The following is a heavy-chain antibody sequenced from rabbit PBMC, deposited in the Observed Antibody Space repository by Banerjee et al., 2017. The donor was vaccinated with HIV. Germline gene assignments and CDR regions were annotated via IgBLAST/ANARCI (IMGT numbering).Heavy chain of an antibody. CDR3: ARDAGYAGSNL. CDR1: GFSFSSSYW. CDR2: ISAGSSGST. J-gene: IGHJ4*01. D-gene: IGHD4-2*01. V-gene: IGHV1S45*01. Sequence: QEQLVESGGDLVKPEGSLTLTCTASGFSFSSSYWLCWVRQAPGKGLEWIACISAGSSGSTFSASWAKGRFTISKTSATTVTLQMTSLTAADTATYFCARDAGYAGSNLWGPGTLVTVS.